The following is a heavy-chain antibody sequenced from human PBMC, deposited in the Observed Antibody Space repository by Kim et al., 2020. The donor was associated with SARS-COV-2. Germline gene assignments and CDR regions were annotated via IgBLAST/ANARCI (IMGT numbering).Heavy chain of an antibody. J-gene: IGHJ4*02. V-gene: IGHV3-30*02. Sequence: YADSVKGRFTISRDNSKNTLYLQMNSLRAEDTAVYYCAKASAARLSPLDYWGQGTLVTVSS. D-gene: IGHD3-10*01. CDR3: AKASAARLSPLDY.